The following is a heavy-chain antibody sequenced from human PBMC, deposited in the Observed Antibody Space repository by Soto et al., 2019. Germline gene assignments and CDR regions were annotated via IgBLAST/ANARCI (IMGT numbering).Heavy chain of an antibody. CDR2: IIPILGIA. CDR3: ARGPHVLRYFEPPCTNY. CDR1: GGTFSSYT. V-gene: IGHV1-69*02. J-gene: IGHJ4*02. D-gene: IGHD3-9*01. Sequence: QVQLVQSGAEVKKPGSSVKVSCKASGGTFSSYTISWVRQAPGQGLEWMGRIIPILGIANYAQKFQGRVTITADKSTSTAYMELSSLRSEDTAVYYCARGPHVLRYFEPPCTNYWGQGTLVTVSS.